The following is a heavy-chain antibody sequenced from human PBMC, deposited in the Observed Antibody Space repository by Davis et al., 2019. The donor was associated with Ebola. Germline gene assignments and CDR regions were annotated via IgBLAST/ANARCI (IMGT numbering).Heavy chain of an antibody. D-gene: IGHD2-2*01. CDR3: ARDDHCSSTSCFYYYYYGMDV. CDR1: GFTFSSYG. V-gene: IGHV3-33*08. J-gene: IGHJ6*02. CDR2: IWYDGSNK. Sequence: GESPKISCAASGFTFSSYGMHWVRQAPGKGLEWVAVIWYDGSNKYYADSVKGRFTISRDNAKNSLYLQMNSLRAEDTAVYYCARDDHCSSTSCFYYYYYGMDVWGQGTTVTVSS.